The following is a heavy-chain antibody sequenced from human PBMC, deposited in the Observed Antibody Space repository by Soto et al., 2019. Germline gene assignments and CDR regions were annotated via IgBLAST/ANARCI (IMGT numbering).Heavy chain of an antibody. J-gene: IGHJ6*04. D-gene: IGHD3-10*01. V-gene: IGHV3-30*18. CDR2: ISYDGSNK. Sequence: PGGSLRLSCAASGFTFSSCGMHWVRQAPGKGLEWVSVISYDGSNKYYAYSVKVRFTISIDNSNNTLYLQMNSLRAEDTAVYYCAKALIGAIWLGESNHYYYGMDXWGNATTVTVSX. CDR3: AKALIGAIWLGESNHYYYGMDX. CDR1: GFTFSSCG.